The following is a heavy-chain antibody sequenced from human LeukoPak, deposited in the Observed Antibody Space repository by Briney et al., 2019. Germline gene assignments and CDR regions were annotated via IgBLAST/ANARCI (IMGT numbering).Heavy chain of an antibody. CDR2: INHSGST. Sequence: PSETLSLTCAVYGGSFSGYYWSWIRQPPGKGLEWIGEINHSGSTNHNPSLKSRVTISVDTSKNQFSLKLSSVTAADTAVYYCARINSSGDYWGQGTLVTVSS. D-gene: IGHD6-19*01. J-gene: IGHJ4*02. CDR1: GGSFSGYY. V-gene: IGHV4-34*01. CDR3: ARINSSGDY.